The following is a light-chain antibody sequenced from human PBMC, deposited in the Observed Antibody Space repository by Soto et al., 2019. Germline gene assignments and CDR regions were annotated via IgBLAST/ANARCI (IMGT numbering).Light chain of an antibody. V-gene: IGKV1-5*03. J-gene: IGKJ1*01. CDR3: QQYYDYPWT. CDR1: QSISSW. Sequence: DIQMTQSPSTLSASVGDRVTITCRASQSISSWLAWYQQKPGKAPKVLIYKASSLESGVPSRFSGSGSGTEFTLTISSLQPDDFATYYCQQYYDYPWTFGQGTKVDIK. CDR2: KAS.